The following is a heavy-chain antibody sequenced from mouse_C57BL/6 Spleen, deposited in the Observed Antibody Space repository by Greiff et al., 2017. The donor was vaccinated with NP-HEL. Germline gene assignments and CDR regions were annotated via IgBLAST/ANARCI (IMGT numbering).Heavy chain of an antibody. J-gene: IGHJ4*01. V-gene: IGHV3-6*01. Sequence: EVKLMESGPGLVKPSQSLSLTCSVTGYSITSGYYWNWIRQFPGNTLEWLGYISYDGSNNYNPSLKNRISITRDTSKNQFFLTLNSATTEDTATYYCARDGGTDPLDYWGQGTSVTVSS. CDR1: GYSITSGYY. CDR3: ARDGGTDPLDY. D-gene: IGHD2-14*01. CDR2: ISYDGSN.